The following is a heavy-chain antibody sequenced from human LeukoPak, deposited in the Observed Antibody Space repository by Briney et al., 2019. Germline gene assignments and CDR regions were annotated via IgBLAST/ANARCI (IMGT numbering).Heavy chain of an antibody. Sequence: PSETLSLTCTVSGYSISSGYYWGWIRQPPGKGLEWIGSIYHSGSTYYNPSLKSRVSISVDTSKKQFSLKLSSVTAADTAVYYCAGGSSSWYGLWGQGTLVTVSS. D-gene: IGHD6-13*01. CDR2: IYHSGST. CDR1: GYSISSGYY. J-gene: IGHJ4*02. V-gene: IGHV4-38-2*02. CDR3: AGGSSSWYGL.